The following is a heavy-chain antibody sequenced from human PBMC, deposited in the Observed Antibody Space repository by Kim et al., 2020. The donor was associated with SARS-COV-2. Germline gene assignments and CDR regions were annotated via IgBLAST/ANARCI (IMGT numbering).Heavy chain of an antibody. Sequence: SETLSLTCAVSGGSISSSNWWRWVRQPPGKGLEWIGEIYHSGSTNYNPSLKSRVTISVDKSKNQFSLKLSSVTAADTAVYYCARGLGKTGGDGWYYFDYWGQGTLVTVSS. CDR2: IYHSGST. D-gene: IGHD7-27*01. V-gene: IGHV4-4*02. J-gene: IGHJ4*02. CDR3: ARGLGKTGGDGWYYFDY. CDR1: GGSISSSNW.